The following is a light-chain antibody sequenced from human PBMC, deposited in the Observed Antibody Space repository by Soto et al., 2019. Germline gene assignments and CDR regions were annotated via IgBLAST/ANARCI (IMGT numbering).Light chain of an antibody. CDR1: QGIGDD. V-gene: IGKV1-6*01. CDR2: AAS. J-gene: IGKJ3*01. Sequence: AIQMTQSPSSLSVSVGDRVTITCRASQGIGDDLGWYQQKPGKAPKLLIYAASSLQSGVPSRFSGSGSGTDFTLTISSLQPEDFAAYYCLQDYNYPFTFGPGTKVDIK. CDR3: LQDYNYPFT.